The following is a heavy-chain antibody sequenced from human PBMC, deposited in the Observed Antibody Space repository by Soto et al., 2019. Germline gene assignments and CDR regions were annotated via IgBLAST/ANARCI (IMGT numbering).Heavy chain of an antibody. V-gene: IGHV3-23*01. CDR1: GFTFTNYA. D-gene: IGHD3-10*01. CDR3: AGRSYDLGSYSFDY. CDR2: VGYTGGST. J-gene: IGHJ4*02. Sequence: EVQLLESGGALVQPGGSLRLSCAASGFTFTNYAMNWVRQAPGKGLEWVASVGYTGGSTHYADSVKGRFTISRDNSKKTPYLQMNSLRAEDTAVYYCAGRSYDLGSYSFDYWGQGTLVSVSS.